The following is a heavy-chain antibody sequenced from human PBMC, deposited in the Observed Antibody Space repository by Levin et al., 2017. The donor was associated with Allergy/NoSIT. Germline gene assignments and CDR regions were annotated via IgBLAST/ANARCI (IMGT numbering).Heavy chain of an antibody. CDR2: ISYDGSNK. J-gene: IGHJ6*02. Sequence: GESLKISCAASGFTFSSYAMHWVRQAPGKGLEWVAVISYDGSNKYYADSVKGRFTISRDNSKNTLYLQMNSLRAEDTAVYYCASGRAAGMDGWGQGTTVTVSS. V-gene: IGHV3-30-3*01. CDR1: GFTFSSYA. CDR3: ASGRAAGMDG.